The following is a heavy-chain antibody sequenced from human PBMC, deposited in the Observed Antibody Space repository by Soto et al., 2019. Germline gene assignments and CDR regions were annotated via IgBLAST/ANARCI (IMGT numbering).Heavy chain of an antibody. CDR3: AREAEIAAATD. D-gene: IGHD6-13*01. Sequence: GGSLRLSCAASGFTFSSYSMNWVRQAPGKGLEWVSSISSSSSYIYYADSVKGRFTISRDNAKNSLYLQMNSLRAEDTAVYYCAREAEIAAATDWGQGTLVTVSS. V-gene: IGHV3-21*01. J-gene: IGHJ4*02. CDR2: ISSSSSYI. CDR1: GFTFSSYS.